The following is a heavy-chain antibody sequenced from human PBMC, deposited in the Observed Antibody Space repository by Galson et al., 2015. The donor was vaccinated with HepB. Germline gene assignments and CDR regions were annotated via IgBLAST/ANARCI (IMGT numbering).Heavy chain of an antibody. Sequence: SLRLSCAASGFTFSRYWMSWVRQAPGKGLEWVANINQDESDINYVDSVEGRFTISRDRAQNSVYLQMSSLRAEDTAIYYCASEATTAHEGYWGQGTLVTVSS. D-gene: IGHD1-26*01. CDR1: GFTFSRYW. V-gene: IGHV3-7*03. J-gene: IGHJ4*02. CDR3: ASEATTAHEGY. CDR2: INQDESDI.